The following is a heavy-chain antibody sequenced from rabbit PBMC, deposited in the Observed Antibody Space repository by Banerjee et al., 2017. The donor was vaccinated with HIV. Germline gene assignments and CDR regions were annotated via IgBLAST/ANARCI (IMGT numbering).Heavy chain of an antibody. CDR3: ARDLAGVIGWYFNL. Sequence: QEKLEESGGDLGKPEGSLTLTCTDSGLSFSNKYVMCWVRKAPGKGLEWIACINTSSGNTVYASWAKGRFTISKTSSTTVTLQMTSLTAADTATYFCARDLAGVIGWYFNLWGQGTLVTVS. V-gene: IGHV1S45*01. CDR2: INTSSGNT. J-gene: IGHJ4*01. D-gene: IGHD4-1*01. CDR1: GLSFSNKYV.